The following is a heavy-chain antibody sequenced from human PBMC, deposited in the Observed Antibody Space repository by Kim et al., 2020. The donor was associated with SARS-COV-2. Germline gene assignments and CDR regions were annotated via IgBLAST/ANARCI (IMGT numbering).Heavy chain of an antibody. Sequence: SVKVSCKASGGTFSSYAISWVRQAPGQGLEWMGGIIPIFGTANYAQKFQGRVTITADESTSTAYMELSSLRSEDTAVYYCARDFGRVVGWDAFDIWGQGTMVTVSS. CDR2: IIPIFGTA. J-gene: IGHJ3*02. CDR1: GGTFSSYA. V-gene: IGHV1-69*13. D-gene: IGHD1-26*01. CDR3: ARDFGRVVGWDAFDI.